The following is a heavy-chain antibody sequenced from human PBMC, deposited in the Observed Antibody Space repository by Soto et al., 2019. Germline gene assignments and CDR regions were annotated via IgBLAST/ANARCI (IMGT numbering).Heavy chain of an antibody. V-gene: IGHV4-31*03. CDR3: ARSVDP. CDR1: GGSISSGGYY. CDR2: IFYSGTS. J-gene: IGHJ5*02. Sequence: QVQLQESGPGLVKPSQTLSLTCTVSGGSISSGGYYWSWIRQHPGKGLEWIGYIFYSGTSYYNPFLQIRVTISVDTSQFQSSLPLISVTAADTAVYYCARSVDPWGQGTLVTVSS.